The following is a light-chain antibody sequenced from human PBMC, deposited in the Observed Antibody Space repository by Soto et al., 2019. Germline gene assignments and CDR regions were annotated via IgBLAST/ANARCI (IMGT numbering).Light chain of an antibody. Sequence: QSALTQPRSVSGSPGQSVSISCIGASSDVGGYNYVSWYQQHPGKVPKLMIYDVSKRPSGVPARFSGSKSGNRASLTISGLQAEDEADYFCCSYAGTYTLIFGGGTKLTVL. V-gene: IGLV2-11*01. CDR1: SSDVGGYNY. CDR3: CSYAGTYTLI. J-gene: IGLJ2*01. CDR2: DVS.